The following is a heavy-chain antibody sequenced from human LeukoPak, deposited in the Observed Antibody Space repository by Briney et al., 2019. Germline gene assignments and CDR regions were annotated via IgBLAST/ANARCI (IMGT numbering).Heavy chain of an antibody. Sequence: ASVKVSCKASGYTFTGYYIHWVRQAPGQGLEWMGWINPSSGGTNYAQRFQGRVTMTRDTSISTAYMELSRLTSDDTAVFYCARATGTTGAWGQGTLVTVSS. J-gene: IGHJ5*02. D-gene: IGHD1-1*01. CDR2: INPSSGGT. V-gene: IGHV1-2*02. CDR1: GYTFTGYY. CDR3: ARATGTTGA.